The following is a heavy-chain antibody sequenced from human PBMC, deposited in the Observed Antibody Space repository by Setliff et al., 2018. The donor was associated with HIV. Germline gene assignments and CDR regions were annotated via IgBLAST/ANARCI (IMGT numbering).Heavy chain of an antibody. CDR2: VYYTGTS. Sequence: SETLSLTCTVSDVSVSSGGYYWSWIRQHPGKGLEWIGYVYYTGTSYFNPSLKSRITISVDTSKNHFSLKLGFVTAADTAVYYCARGESTTWDLAEYFQHWGHGTLVTVSS. CDR3: ARGESTTWDLAEYFQH. V-gene: IGHV4-31*03. CDR1: DVSVSSGGYY. D-gene: IGHD2-2*01. J-gene: IGHJ1*01.